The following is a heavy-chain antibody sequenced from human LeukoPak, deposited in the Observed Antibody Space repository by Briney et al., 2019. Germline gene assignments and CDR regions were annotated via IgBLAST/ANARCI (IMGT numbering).Heavy chain of an antibody. CDR1: GFTFSSYA. CDR2: ISYDGSNK. CDR3: ARDVRLDP. V-gene: IGHV3-30-3*01. Sequence: PGGSLRLSCAASGFTFSSYAMHWVRQAPGKGLEWVAVISYDGSNKYYADSVKGRFTISRDNSKNTLYLQMNSLRTEDTAIYYCARDVRLDPWGQGTLVTVSS. J-gene: IGHJ5*02.